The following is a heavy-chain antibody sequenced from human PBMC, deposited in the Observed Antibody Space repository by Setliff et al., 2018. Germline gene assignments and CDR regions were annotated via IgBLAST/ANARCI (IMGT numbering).Heavy chain of an antibody. CDR3: AREDGTYYNFWSGYSTTPYYGTDV. J-gene: IGHJ6*02. Sequence: ASVKVSCKASGYTFTGYYMHWVRQAPGQGLEWMGRINPNSGGTNYAQKFQGRVTITADESTSTAYMELSSLRSEDTAVYYCAREDGTYYNFWSGYSTTPYYGTDVWGQGTTVTVSS. CDR1: GYTFTGYY. D-gene: IGHD3-3*01. V-gene: IGHV1-2*06. CDR2: INPNSGGT.